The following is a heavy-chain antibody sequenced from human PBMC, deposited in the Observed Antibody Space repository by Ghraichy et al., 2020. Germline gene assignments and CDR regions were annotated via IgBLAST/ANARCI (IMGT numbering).Heavy chain of an antibody. CDR2: INHSGST. CDR3: ASLYDSGAFDI. V-gene: IGHV4-34*01. D-gene: IGHD3-22*01. Sequence: SETLSLTCAVYGGSFSGYYWSWIRQPPGKGLEWIGEINHSGSTNYNPSLKSRVTISVDTSKNQFSLKLSSVTAADTAVYYCASLYDSGAFDIWGQGTMVTVSS. CDR1: GGSFSGYY. J-gene: IGHJ3*02.